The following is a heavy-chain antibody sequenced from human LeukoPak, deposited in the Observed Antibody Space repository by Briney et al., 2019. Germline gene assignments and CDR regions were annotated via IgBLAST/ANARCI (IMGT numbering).Heavy chain of an antibody. V-gene: IGHV3-30*14. CDR1: GFTFSSYA. CDR3: TRERLIVVVSLVHAFDI. CDR2: ISYVGSNK. D-gene: IGHD2-21*01. Sequence: GSLRLSCAASGFTFSSYAMHWVRQAPGKGREWVAVISYVGSNKYYADCAKGRFTISRDTYKNPLYLQMNSLGAQDTAVYYCTRERLIVVVSLVHAFDIWGQGTMVTVSS. J-gene: IGHJ3*02.